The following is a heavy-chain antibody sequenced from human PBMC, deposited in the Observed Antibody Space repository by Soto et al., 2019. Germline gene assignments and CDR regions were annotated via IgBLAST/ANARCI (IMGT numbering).Heavy chain of an antibody. CDR3: ARVGSSGWSPDY. CDR1: GGSISGHY. Sequence: SETLSLTCTVSGGSISGHYWTWIRQSPGKGLEWIGYIFYSGSTNYNPSLKSRVTISVDTSKNQFSLKLSSVTAADTAVYYCARVGSSGWSPDYWGQGTLVTVSS. D-gene: IGHD6-19*01. CDR2: IFYSGST. V-gene: IGHV4-59*11. J-gene: IGHJ4*01.